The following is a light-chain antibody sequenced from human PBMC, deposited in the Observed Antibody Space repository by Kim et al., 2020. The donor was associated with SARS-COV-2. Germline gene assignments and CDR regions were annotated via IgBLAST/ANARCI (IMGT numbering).Light chain of an antibody. V-gene: IGLV3-1*01. J-gene: IGLJ2*01. CDR3: QAWDSSTVV. Sequence: SGAPGQTASITCSGYKLGDKYACWYQQKPSQSPVLVIYQDSKRPSGIPERFSGSNSGNTATLTISGTQAMDEADYYCQAWDSSTVVFGGGTQLTVL. CDR1: KLGDKY. CDR2: QDS.